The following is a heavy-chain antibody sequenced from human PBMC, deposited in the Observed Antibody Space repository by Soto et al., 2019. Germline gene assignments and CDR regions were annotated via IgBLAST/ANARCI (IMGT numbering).Heavy chain of an antibody. CDR3: ARGEAARYYDSSGYYGLNGIFLVY. CDR1: GGSISSGDYY. D-gene: IGHD3-22*01. V-gene: IGHV4-30-4*01. CDR2: IYYSGST. J-gene: IGHJ4*02. Sequence: SETLSLTCTVSGGSISSGDYYWSWIRQPPGKGLEWIGYIYYSGSTYYNPSLKSRVTISVDTSKNQFSLKLSSVTAADTAVYYCARGEAARYYDSSGYYGLNGIFLVYWGQGTLVTVSS.